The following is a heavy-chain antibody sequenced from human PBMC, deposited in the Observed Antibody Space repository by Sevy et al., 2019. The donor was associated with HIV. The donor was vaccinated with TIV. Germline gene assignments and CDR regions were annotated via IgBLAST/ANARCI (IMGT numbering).Heavy chain of an antibody. D-gene: IGHD6-13*01. CDR2: ISYDGSNK. V-gene: IGHV3-30-3*01. CDR3: ARRKGAYSSSRYGMDV. CDR1: GFTFISYA. Sequence: GGSLRLSCAASGFTFISYAMHWVRQAPGKGLEWVAVISYDGSNKYYADSVKGRFTISRDNSKNTLYLQMNSLRAEDTAVYYCARRKGAYSSSRYGMDVWGQGTTVTVSS. J-gene: IGHJ6*02.